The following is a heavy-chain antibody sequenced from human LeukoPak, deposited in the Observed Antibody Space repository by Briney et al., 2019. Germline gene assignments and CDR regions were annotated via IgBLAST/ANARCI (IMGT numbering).Heavy chain of an antibody. J-gene: IGHJ3*02. CDR3: ARGYSYYAFDI. CDR1: GGSMSTYH. D-gene: IGHD1-26*01. V-gene: IGHV4-59*01. Sequence: SETLSLTCTVSGGSMSTYHWSWIRQPPGKGLEWIGYIYFSASTDYSPSLKSRVTISLDTSKSQFSLKLNSVTAADTAVYYCARGYSYYAFDIWGQGTMVTVSS. CDR2: IYFSAST.